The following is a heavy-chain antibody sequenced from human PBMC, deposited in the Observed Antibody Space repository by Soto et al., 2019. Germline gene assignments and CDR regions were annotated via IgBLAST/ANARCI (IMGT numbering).Heavy chain of an antibody. Sequence: PSETLSLTCTVSGGSISSYYWSWIRQPPGKGLEWIGYIYYSGSTNYNPSLKSRVTISVDTSKNQFSLKLSSVTAADTAVYYCARQTLGDLDYWGQGTLVTVSS. D-gene: IGHD2-21*02. CDR3: ARQTLGDLDY. CDR1: GGSISSYY. J-gene: IGHJ4*02. CDR2: IYYSGST. V-gene: IGHV4-59*01.